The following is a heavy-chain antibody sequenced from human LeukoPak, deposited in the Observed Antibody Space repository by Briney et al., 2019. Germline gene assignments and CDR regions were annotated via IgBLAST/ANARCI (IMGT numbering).Heavy chain of an antibody. J-gene: IGHJ4*02. CDR3: AKDSYDYVWGSYRPLRGATAYYFDY. V-gene: IGHV3-23*01. CDR1: GFTFSSYA. D-gene: IGHD3-16*02. CDR2: ISGSGGST. Sequence: PGGSLRLSCAASGFTFSSYAMSWVRQAPGKGLEWVSAISGSGGSTYYADSVKGRFTISRDNSKNTLYLQMNSLRAEDTAVYYCAKDSYDYVWGSYRPLRGATAYYFDYWGQGTLVTVSS.